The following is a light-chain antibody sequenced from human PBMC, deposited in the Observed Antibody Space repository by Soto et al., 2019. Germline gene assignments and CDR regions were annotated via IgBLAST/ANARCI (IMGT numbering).Light chain of an antibody. CDR1: QGVTTN. Sequence: EIVMTQSPATLSVSPGERATLSCSASQGVTTNLAWYQQKPGQAHRLLIYGASTRATGIPARFSGSGSGTEFTLTVSSLQSEDFAVYYCQQYNTSPLTFGGGNKVEIK. J-gene: IGKJ4*01. CDR3: QQYNTSPLT. V-gene: IGKV3-15*01. CDR2: GAS.